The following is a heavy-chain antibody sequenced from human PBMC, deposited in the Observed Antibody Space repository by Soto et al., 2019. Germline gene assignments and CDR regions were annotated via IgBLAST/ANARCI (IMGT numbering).Heavy chain of an antibody. CDR2: IYYSGST. CDR1: GGSISSGGYY. Sequence: SETLSLTCTVSGGSISSGGYYLRWIRQHPGKGLEWIGYIYYSGSTYYNPSLKSRVTISVDTSKNQFSLKLSSVTAADTAVYYCARGIEAMGPYNWFDPWGQGTLVTFSS. D-gene: IGHD5-12*01. J-gene: IGHJ5*02. V-gene: IGHV4-31*03. CDR3: ARGIEAMGPYNWFDP.